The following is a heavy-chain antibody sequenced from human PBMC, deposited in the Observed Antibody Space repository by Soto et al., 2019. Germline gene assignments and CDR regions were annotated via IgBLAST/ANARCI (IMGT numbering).Heavy chain of an antibody. V-gene: IGHV1-69*06. CDR1: GGTFSSYA. J-gene: IGHJ6*02. Sequence: SVKVSFKASGGTFSSYAISWVRQAPGQGLEWMGGIIPIFGTANYAQKLQGRVKITADTSTSTAYMELSSLRSEDTAVYYCATRGNSGYDPRGAYYYYYGMDVWGQGTTVTVSS. CDR3: ATRGNSGYDPRGAYYYYYGMDV. D-gene: IGHD5-12*01. CDR2: IIPIFGTA.